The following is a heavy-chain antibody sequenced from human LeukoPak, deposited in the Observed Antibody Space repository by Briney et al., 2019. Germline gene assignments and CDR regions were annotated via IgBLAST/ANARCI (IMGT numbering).Heavy chain of an antibody. Sequence: ASVKVSCKASGYTFTGYYMHWVRQAPGQGLEWMGWINPNSGGTNYAQKFQGRVTMTRDTSISTAYMELSRLRSDDTAVYYCARLTDCSSTSCSRYNWFDPWGQGTMVTVSS. V-gene: IGHV1-2*02. D-gene: IGHD2-2*01. J-gene: IGHJ5*01. CDR2: INPNSGGT. CDR1: GYTFTGYY. CDR3: ARLTDCSSTSCSRYNWFDP.